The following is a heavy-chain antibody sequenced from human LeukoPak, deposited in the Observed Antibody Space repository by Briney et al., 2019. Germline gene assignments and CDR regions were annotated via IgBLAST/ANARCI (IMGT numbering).Heavy chain of an antibody. V-gene: IGHV1-69*04. D-gene: IGHD3-22*01. J-gene: IGHJ4*02. Sequence: SVKVSCKASGGTFSSYAISWVRQAPGQGLEWMGRIIPILGIANYAQKFQGRITITADKSTSTAYMELSSLRSEDTAVYYCARSYYYDSSGYYPDYWGQGTLVTVSS. CDR3: ARSYYYDSSGYYPDY. CDR2: IIPILGIA. CDR1: GGTFSSYA.